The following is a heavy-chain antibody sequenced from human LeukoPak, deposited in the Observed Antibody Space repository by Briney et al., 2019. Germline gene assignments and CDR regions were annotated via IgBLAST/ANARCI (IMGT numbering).Heavy chain of an antibody. Sequence: PGGFLRLSCAASGFTFSSYSMNWVRQAPGKGLEWVSSISSSSSYIYYADSVKGRFTISRDNAKNSLYLQMNSLRAEDTAVYYCASFASNLIGLDYWGQGTLVTVSS. V-gene: IGHV3-21*01. D-gene: IGHD3-16*02. CDR1: GFTFSSYS. CDR2: ISSSSSYI. J-gene: IGHJ4*02. CDR3: ASFASNLIGLDY.